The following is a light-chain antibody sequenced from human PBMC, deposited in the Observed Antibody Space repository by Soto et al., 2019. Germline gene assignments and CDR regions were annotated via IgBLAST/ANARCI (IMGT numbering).Light chain of an antibody. CDR2: SAS. V-gene: IGKV3-15*01. CDR3: QQYNAWPLT. J-gene: IGKJ4*01. CDR1: QTVYSN. Sequence: ETVMTQSPVPLSASPGERATLSCWASQTVYSNLAWYQQKPGQAPRLLIYSASTRATGIPASFSGSGSGTEFTLTISSLQSEDFAVYYCQQYNAWPLTFGGGTKVEIK.